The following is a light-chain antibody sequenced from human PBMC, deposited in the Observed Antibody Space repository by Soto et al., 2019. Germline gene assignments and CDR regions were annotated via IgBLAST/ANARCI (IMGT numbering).Light chain of an antibody. Sequence: QSVLTQPASVSGSPGQSVTISCTGPRSDIGDSNFFSWYQHSPGKAPRLLVYEVNNRPSGVSKRFSGSKAGNTASLTISGLLDDDEADYFCASFRSGTILVFGSGTKVTVL. V-gene: IGLV2-14*01. J-gene: IGLJ1*01. CDR2: EVN. CDR3: ASFRSGTILV. CDR1: RSDIGDSNF.